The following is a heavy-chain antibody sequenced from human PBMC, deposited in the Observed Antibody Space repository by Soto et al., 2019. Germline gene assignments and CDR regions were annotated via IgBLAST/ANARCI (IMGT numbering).Heavy chain of an antibody. D-gene: IGHD6-6*01. V-gene: IGHV5-51*01. CDR2: IYPGDSDT. Sequence: GESLKISCKGSGYSFTSYWIGWVRQMPGKGLEWMGIIYPGDSDTRYSPSFQGQVTISADKSISTAYLQWSSLKASDTAMYYCARCPDLEYSSSPYDYWGQGTLVTVSS. CDR3: ARCPDLEYSSSPYDY. J-gene: IGHJ4*02. CDR1: GYSFTSYW.